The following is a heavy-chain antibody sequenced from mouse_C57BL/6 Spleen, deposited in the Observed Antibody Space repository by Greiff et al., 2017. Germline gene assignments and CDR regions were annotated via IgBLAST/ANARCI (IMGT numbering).Heavy chain of an antibody. CDR3: ARSKFDNGSSWFAY. V-gene: IGHV1-82*01. CDR1: GYAFSSSW. J-gene: IGHJ3*01. D-gene: IGHD1-1*01. CDR2: IYPGNGDT. Sequence: QVQLQQSGPELVKPGASVKISCKASGYAFSSSWMNWVKQRPGKGLEWIGRIYPGNGDTTYNGKLKGKATLTADKSSSTAYMQLSSLTSEDSAVYFCARSKFDNGSSWFAYWGQGTLVTVSA.